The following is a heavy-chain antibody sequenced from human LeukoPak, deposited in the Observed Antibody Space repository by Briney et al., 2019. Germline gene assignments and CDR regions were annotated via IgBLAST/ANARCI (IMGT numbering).Heavy chain of an antibody. D-gene: IGHD2-2*02. J-gene: IGHJ4*02. V-gene: IGHV3-23*01. CDR3: ANQLLYLYFDY. Sequence: GGPLSFSFAAFGFTFTSYAISGAAKAPGRGLEGVSAISGSGGSTYYADSVKGRFTISRDNSKNTLYLQMNSLRAEDTAVYYCANQLLYLYFDYWAREPWSPSPQ. CDR1: GFTFTSYA. CDR2: ISGSGGST.